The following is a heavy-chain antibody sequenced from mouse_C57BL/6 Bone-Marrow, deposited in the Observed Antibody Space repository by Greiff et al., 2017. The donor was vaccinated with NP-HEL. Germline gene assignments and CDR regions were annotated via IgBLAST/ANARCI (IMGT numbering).Heavy chain of an antibody. V-gene: IGHV1-69*01. CDR3: AKGGNLDY. CDR2: IDPSDSYT. Sequence: QFQLQQPGAELVMPGASVKLSCKASGYTFTSYWMHWVKQRPGQGLEWIGEIDPSDSYTNYNQKFKGKSTLTVDKSSSTAYMQLSSLTSEDSAVYYCAKGGNLDYWGQGTTLTVSS. CDR1: GYTFTSYW. D-gene: IGHD2-1*01. J-gene: IGHJ2*01.